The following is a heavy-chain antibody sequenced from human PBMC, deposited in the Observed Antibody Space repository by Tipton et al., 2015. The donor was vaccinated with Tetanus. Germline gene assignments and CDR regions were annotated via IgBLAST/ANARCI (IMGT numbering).Heavy chain of an antibody. V-gene: IGHV3-33*01. CDR1: GFIFSSYG. Sequence: SLRLSCAASGFIFSSYGIHWVRQAPGKGLEWVAASWYDGTDKYYADSVKGRFTISRDKSKNTLYLQMNSRRAEGTAVYYCAREADCSGGSCFSGDFDNWGQGTQVTVSS. D-gene: IGHD2-15*01. CDR3: AREADCSGGSCFSGDFDN. J-gene: IGHJ4*02. CDR2: SWYDGTDK.